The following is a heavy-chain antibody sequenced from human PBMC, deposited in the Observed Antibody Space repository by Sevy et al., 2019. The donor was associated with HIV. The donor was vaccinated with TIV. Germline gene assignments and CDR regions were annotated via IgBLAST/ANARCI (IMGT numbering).Heavy chain of an antibody. Sequence: GSLRLSCAVYGGSFSGYYWSWIRQPPGKGLEWIGEINHSGSTNYNPSLKSRVTISVDTSKNQFSLKLSSVTAADTAVYYCARVPFVWFREYYYGMDVWGQGTTVTVSS. CDR3: ARVPFVWFREYYYGMDV. J-gene: IGHJ6*02. D-gene: IGHD3-10*01. V-gene: IGHV4-34*01. CDR2: INHSGST. CDR1: GGSFSGYY.